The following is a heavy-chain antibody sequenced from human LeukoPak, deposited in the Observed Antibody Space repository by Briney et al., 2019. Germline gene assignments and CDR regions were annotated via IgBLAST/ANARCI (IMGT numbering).Heavy chain of an antibody. CDR1: GGSFSGYY. CDR2: LNHSGST. J-gene: IGHJ4*02. V-gene: IGHV4-34*01. D-gene: IGHD6-19*01. CDR3: ARPVWGTSGWYYTY. Sequence: SETLSLTCAVYGGSFSGYYWSWIRQPPGKGLEWIGELNHSGSTNYNPSLKSRVTISVDTSKNQFSLKLSSVTAADTAVYYCARPVWGTSGWYYTYWGQGTLVTVSS.